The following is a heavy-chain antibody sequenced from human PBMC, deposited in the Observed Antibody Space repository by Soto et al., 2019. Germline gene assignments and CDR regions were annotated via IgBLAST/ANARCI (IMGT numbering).Heavy chain of an antibody. CDR1: GFTFSSYG. J-gene: IGHJ6*03. D-gene: IGHD3-3*01. CDR3: ARDGGILRFLEWPEYYYMDV. CDR2: IWYDGSNK. V-gene: IGHV3-33*01. Sequence: QVQLVESGGGVVQPGRSLRLSCAASGFTFSSYGMHWVRQAPGKGLEWVAVIWYDGSNKYYADSVKGRFTISRDNSKNTLYLQMNSLRAEDTAVYYCARDGGILRFLEWPEYYYMDVWGKGTTVTVSS.